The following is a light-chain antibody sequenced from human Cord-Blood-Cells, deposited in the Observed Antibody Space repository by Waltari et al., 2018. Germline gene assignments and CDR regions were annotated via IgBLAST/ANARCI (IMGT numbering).Light chain of an antibody. CDR1: QSVSSY. CDR3: QQRSNWIT. V-gene: IGKV3-11*01. Sequence: EIVLTQSPATLSLSPGERATLSCSASQSVSSYLAWYQQKPGQAPRLLIYDASNRATGITARFSGSGSGTDFTLTISSLEPEDFAVYYCQQRSNWITFGQGTRLEIK. CDR2: DAS. J-gene: IGKJ5*01.